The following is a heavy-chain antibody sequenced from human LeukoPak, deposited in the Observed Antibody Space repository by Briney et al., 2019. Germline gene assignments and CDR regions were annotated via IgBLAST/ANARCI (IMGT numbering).Heavy chain of an antibody. CDR1: GGSFSGYY. D-gene: IGHD3-9*01. CDR2: IYYSGST. J-gene: IGHJ5*02. V-gene: IGHV4-31*11. CDR3: AREVRYFDLPQRGCWFDP. Sequence: PSETLSLTCAVYGGSFSGYYWSWIRQHPGKGLEWIGYIYYSGSTYYNPSLKSRVTISVDTSKNQFSLKLSSVTAADTAVYYCAREVRYFDLPQRGCWFDPWGQGTLVTVSS.